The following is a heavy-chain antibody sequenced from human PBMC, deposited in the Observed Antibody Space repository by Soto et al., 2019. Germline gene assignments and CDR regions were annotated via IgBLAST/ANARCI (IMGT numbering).Heavy chain of an antibody. D-gene: IGHD1-26*01. Sequence: EGSLRLSCAASGFTVSSNYMSWVRQAPGKGLEWVSVIYSGGSTYYADSVKGRFTISRDNSKNTLYLQMNSLRAEDTAVYYCASTTTGGNDAFDIWGQGTMVTVSS. CDR2: IYSGGST. CDR3: ASTTTGGNDAFDI. J-gene: IGHJ3*02. V-gene: IGHV3-66*01. CDR1: GFTVSSNY.